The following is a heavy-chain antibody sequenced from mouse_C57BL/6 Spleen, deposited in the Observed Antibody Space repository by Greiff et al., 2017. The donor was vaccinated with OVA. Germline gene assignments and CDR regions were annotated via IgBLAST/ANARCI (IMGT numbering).Heavy chain of an antibody. Sequence: EVKLMESGGGLVKPGGSLKLSCAASGFTFSSYAMSWVRQTPEKRLEWVATISDGGSYTYYPDNVKGRFTISRDNAKNNLYLQMSHLKSEDTAMYYCARGGLRYAMDYWGQGTSVTVSS. V-gene: IGHV5-4*03. CDR2: ISDGGSYT. CDR1: GFTFSSYA. J-gene: IGHJ4*01. CDR3: ARGGLRYAMDY. D-gene: IGHD2-2*01.